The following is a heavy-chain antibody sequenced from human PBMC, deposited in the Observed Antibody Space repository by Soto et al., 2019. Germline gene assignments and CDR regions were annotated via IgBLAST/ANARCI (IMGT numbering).Heavy chain of an antibody. D-gene: IGHD6-19*01. CDR3: ARELTIAVVGAAGY. CDR1: EFMYGDYT. V-gene: IGHV3-43*01. J-gene: IGHJ4*02. CDR2: IKWDGTQT. Sequence: GGSLRLSCAYSEFMYGDYTIHLVRQGPGKGLGWVALIKWDGTQTDYADSVKGRFNISRDNSRISLYLQMNSMRSEDTALYSCARELTIAVVGAAGYWGQGTRATVS.